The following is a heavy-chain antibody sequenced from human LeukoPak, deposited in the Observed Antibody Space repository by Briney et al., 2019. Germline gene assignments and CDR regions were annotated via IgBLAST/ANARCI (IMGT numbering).Heavy chain of an antibody. J-gene: IGHJ4*02. V-gene: IGHV3-15*01. CDR3: TTDRGYSKTKEFDY. CDR2: IKSKTDGGTT. D-gene: IGHD4-11*01. CDR1: GFTFSNAW. Sequence: PGGSLRLPCAASGFTFSNAWMSWVRQAPGKGLEWVGRIKSKTDGGTTDYAAPVKGRFTISRDDSKNTLYLQMNSLKTEDTAVYYCTTDRGYSKTKEFDYWGQGTLVTVSS.